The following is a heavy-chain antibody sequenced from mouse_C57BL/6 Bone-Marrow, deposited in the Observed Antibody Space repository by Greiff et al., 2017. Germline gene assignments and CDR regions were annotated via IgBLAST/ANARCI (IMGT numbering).Heavy chain of an antibody. CDR3: ARAPLTTVVASYAMDY. J-gene: IGHJ4*01. V-gene: IGHV2-6*03. D-gene: IGHD1-1*01. CDR2: IWSDGST. CDR1: GFSLTSYG. Sequence: VKLEESGPGLVAPSQSLSITCTVSGFSLTSYGVHWVRQPPGKGLEWLVVIWSDGSTTYNSALKSRLSISKDNSKSQVFLKMNSLQTDDTAMYYCARAPLTTVVASYAMDYWGQGTSVTVSS.